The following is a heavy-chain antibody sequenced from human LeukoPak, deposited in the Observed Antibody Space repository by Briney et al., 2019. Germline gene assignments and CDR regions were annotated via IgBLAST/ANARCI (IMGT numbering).Heavy chain of an antibody. CDR2: IYSGGST. J-gene: IGHJ4*02. CDR1: GFTVSSNY. CDR3: ARAFGDFWSEFDY. Sequence: GGSLRLSCAASGFTVSSNYMSWVRQAPGKGLEGVSVIYSGGSTYYADSLKGRFTISRDNSKNTLYLQMNSLRAEDTAVYYCARAFGDFWSEFDYWGQGTLVTVSS. V-gene: IGHV3-66*02. D-gene: IGHD3-3*01.